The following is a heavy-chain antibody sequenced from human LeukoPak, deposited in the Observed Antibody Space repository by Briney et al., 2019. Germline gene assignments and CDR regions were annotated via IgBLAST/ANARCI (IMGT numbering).Heavy chain of an antibody. D-gene: IGHD3-22*01. CDR2: ISYDGSNK. CDR1: GFTFSSYA. CDR3: ARDPFNAYYYDSSGYGFDY. Sequence: GGSLRLSCAASGFTFSSYAMHWVRQAPGKGLEWVAGISYDGSNKYYADSVKGRFTISRDNSKNTLYLQMNSLRAEDTAVYYCARDPFNAYYYDSSGYGFDYWGQGTLVTVSS. V-gene: IGHV3-30-3*01. J-gene: IGHJ4*02.